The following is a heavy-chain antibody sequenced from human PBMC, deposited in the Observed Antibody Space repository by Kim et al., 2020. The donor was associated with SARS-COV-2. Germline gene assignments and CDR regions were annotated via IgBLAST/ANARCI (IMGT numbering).Heavy chain of an antibody. CDR1: GFTFSSYE. CDR3: ARGGSLDWFSSGPYYFDY. J-gene: IGHJ4*02. V-gene: IGHV3-48*03. Sequence: GGSLRLSCAASGFTFSSYEMNWVRQAPGKGLEWVSYISSSGSTIYYADSVKGRFTISRDNAKNSLYLQMNSLRAEDTAVYYCARGGSLDWFSSGPYYFDYWGQGTLVTVSS. D-gene: IGHD6-19*01. CDR2: ISSSGSTI.